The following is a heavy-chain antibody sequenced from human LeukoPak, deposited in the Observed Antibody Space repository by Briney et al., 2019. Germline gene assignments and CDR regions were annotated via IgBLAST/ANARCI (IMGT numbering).Heavy chain of an antibody. J-gene: IGHJ4*02. V-gene: IGHV4-30-2*01. CDR2: IYHSGST. Sequence: SQTLSLTCTVSGGSISSGGYYWSWIRQPPGKGLEWIGYIYHSGSTYYNPSLKSRVTIPVDTSKNQFSLKLSSVTAADTAVYYCARGGTYYYDSRGEFWSEPPTGWGQGTLVTVSS. CDR1: GGSISSGGYY. D-gene: IGHD3-22*01. CDR3: ARGGTYYYDSRGEFWSEPPTG.